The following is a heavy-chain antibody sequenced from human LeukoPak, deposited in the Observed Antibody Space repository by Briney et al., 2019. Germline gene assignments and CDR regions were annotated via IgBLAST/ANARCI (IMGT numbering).Heavy chain of an antibody. CDR3: ARGAWATRLGS. D-gene: IGHD2-15*01. V-gene: IGHV4-34*01. CDR1: GESLNSYY. CDR2: IYESGTT. J-gene: IGHJ4*02. Sequence: SETLSLTCAVYGESLNSYYWSWVRQPPGEGLEWIGEIYESGTTKYNPSLKSRVTISMVPSKQQFSLSLNSVTAADTAVYYCARGAWATRLGSWGLGTPVIVSS.